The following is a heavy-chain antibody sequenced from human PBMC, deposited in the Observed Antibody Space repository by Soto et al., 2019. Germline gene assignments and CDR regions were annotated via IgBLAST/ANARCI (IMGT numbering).Heavy chain of an antibody. V-gene: IGHV2-5*02. CDR1: GFSLNTGGVG. Sequence: ITLKESGPTLVKPTQTLTLTCTFSGFSLNTGGVGVGWVRQPRGKAMEWLALIYWDDDERYRPSLRSRLNIPKATHNNQVVLTMTNMDPEDPATYYCVRNWRYYGGDYYYGMDAWGQGTTVTVSS. D-gene: IGHD3-10*01. CDR2: IYWDDDE. J-gene: IGHJ6*02. CDR3: VRNWRYYGGDYYYGMDA.